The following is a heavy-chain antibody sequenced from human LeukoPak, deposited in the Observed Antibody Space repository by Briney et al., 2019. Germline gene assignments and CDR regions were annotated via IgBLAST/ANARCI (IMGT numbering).Heavy chain of an antibody. CDR2: IYPDDSDT. CDR3: ATPYPREYCSSSACYFNY. V-gene: IGHV5-51*01. Sequence: GESLKISCKVSGYSFATYWIGWVRQMPGKGLEWMGIIYPDDSDTRYSPSFQGQVTISADKSISTAYLQWSSLKASDTAMYYCATPYPREYCSSSACYFNYWGQGTLVTVSS. J-gene: IGHJ4*02. CDR1: GYSFATYW. D-gene: IGHD2-2*01.